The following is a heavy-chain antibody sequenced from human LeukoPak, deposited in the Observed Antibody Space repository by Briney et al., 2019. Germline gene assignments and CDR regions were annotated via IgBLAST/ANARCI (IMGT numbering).Heavy chain of an antibody. V-gene: IGHV4-30-4*01. J-gene: IGHJ5*02. Sequence: SETLSLTCTVSGGSISNYYWSWIRQPPGKGLEWIGYMYYSGSTYYNPSLKSRVTISVDTSKNQFSLKLSSVTAADTAVYYCARGQSHDYDFWTGYRYNWFDPWGQGTLVTVSS. D-gene: IGHD3-3*01. CDR2: MYYSGST. CDR3: ARGQSHDYDFWTGYRYNWFDP. CDR1: GGSISNYY.